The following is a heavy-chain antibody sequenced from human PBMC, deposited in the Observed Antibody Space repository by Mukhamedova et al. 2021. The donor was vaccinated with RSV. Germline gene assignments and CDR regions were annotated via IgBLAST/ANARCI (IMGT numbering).Heavy chain of an antibody. J-gene: IGHJ6*03. Sequence: GLEWMGIIYPGDSDARYSPSFQGQVTISVDKSINTAYLQWRSLKASDTAVYYCARRFYDSSNGQEKSYMDVWGKGTTVNVSS. D-gene: IGHD3-3*01. V-gene: IGHV5-51*01. CDR2: IYPGDSDA. CDR3: ARRFYDSSNGQEKSYMDV.